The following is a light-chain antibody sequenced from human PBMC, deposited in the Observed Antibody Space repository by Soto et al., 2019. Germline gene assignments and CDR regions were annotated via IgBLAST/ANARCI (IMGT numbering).Light chain of an antibody. CDR3: QQCHKWPRIT. Sequence: EIVLKKSPGTLSLPTGSRSTLSCRASQIVTGSYLAWHQQKGGQAPRLHIYGASTRAAGVPARFSGSGSGTEFTLTISSRESEDVAVYYCQQCHKWPRITLGPGTRLEI. J-gene: IGKJ5*01. CDR1: QIVTGSY. V-gene: IGKV3-15*01. CDR2: GAS.